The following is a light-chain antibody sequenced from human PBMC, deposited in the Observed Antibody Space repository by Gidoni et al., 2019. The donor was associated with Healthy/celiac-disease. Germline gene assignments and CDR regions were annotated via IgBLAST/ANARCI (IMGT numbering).Light chain of an antibody. CDR1: QSVLYSSNNKNY. CDR3: QQYYSTPRT. CDR2: WAS. J-gene: IGKJ1*01. V-gene: IGKV4-1*01. Sequence: GSLGERATINCKSSQSVLYSSNNKNYLAWYQQKPGPPPKLLIYWASTRESGVPDRFSGRGSGTDFTLTISSLQAEDVAVYYCQQYYSTPRTFGQGTKVEIK.